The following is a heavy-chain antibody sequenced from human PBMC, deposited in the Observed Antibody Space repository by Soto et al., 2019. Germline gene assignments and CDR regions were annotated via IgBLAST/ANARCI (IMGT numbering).Heavy chain of an antibody. CDR3: AKEGCSSTSCFHTGDAFDI. CDR1: GFTFSSYG. Sequence: LRLSCAASGFTFSSYGMHWVRQAPGKGLEWVAVISYDGSNKYYADSVKGRFTISRDNSKNTLYLQMNSLRAEDTAEYYCAKEGCSSTSCFHTGDAFDIWGQGTMVTVSS. V-gene: IGHV3-30*18. CDR2: ISYDGSNK. D-gene: IGHD2-2*01. J-gene: IGHJ3*02.